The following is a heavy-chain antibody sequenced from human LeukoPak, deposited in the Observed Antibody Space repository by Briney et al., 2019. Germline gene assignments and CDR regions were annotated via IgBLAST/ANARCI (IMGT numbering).Heavy chain of an antibody. J-gene: IGHJ4*02. V-gene: IGHV3-21*01. CDR2: ISSSSSYI. CDR3: ARPPDSSSSHHG. D-gene: IGHD6-13*01. Sequence: GGSLRLSCAASGFTFSSYSMNWVRQAPGKGLEWVSSISSSSSYIYYADSVKGRFTISRDNAKNSLYLQMNSLRAEDTAVYYCARPPDSSSSHHGRGQGTLVTVSS. CDR1: GFTFSSYS.